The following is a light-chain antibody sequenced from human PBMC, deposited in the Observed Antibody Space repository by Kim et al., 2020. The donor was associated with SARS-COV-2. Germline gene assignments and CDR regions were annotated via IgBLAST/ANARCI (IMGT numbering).Light chain of an antibody. J-gene: IGKJ2*01. V-gene: IGKV2-28*01. CDR3: MQGLQTPRGYT. CDR2: LGS. CDR1: QSLLHSNGFNY. Sequence: DIVMTQSPLSLPVTPGEPASISCRSSQSLLHSNGFNYLDWYLQKPGQPPQLLIYLGSNRASGVPDRFSGSGSGTDFTLKISRVEAEDVGVYYCMQGLQTPRGYTFGQGTKVDIK.